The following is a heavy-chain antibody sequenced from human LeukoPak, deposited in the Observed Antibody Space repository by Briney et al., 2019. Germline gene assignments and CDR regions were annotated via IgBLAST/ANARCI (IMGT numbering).Heavy chain of an antibody. D-gene: IGHD1-26*01. J-gene: IGHJ4*02. CDR3: ARGSARGVGATTFDY. CDR2: INPNSGGT. Sequence: ASVKVSCKASGYSFTGYYMHWVRQAPGQGLEWMGWINPNSGGTNYAQKFQGRVTMTRDTSISTAYMELSRLRSDDTAVYYCARGSARGVGATTFDYWGQGTLVTVSS. CDR1: GYSFTGYY. V-gene: IGHV1-2*02.